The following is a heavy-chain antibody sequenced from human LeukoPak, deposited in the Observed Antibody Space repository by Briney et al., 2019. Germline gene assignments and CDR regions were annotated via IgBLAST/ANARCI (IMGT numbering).Heavy chain of an antibody. CDR3: ARIGGGTYYYDSSGYYADY. CDR2: ISSSGSTI. Sequence: PGGSLRLSCVASGFTFSDYYMSWIRQAPGKGLEWVSYISSSGSTIYYADSVKGRFTISRDNAKNSLYLQMNSLRAEDTAVYYCARIGGGTYYYDSSGYYADYWGQGTLVTVSS. CDR1: GFTFSDYY. D-gene: IGHD3-22*01. V-gene: IGHV3-11*01. J-gene: IGHJ4*02.